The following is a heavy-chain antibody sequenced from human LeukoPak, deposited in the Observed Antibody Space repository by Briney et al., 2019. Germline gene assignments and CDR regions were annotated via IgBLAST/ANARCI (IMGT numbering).Heavy chain of an antibody. J-gene: IGHJ4*02. CDR1: GDSVSSNSAA. D-gene: IGHD6-19*01. Sequence: SQTLSLTCVISGDSVSSNSAAWNWIRQSPSRGLEWLGGTYQRSKWYNDYAVSVKSRITINPDISKNQFSLQLNSVTPEDTAVYYCARSPSPFSSGWYFDYWGQGTLVTVSS. CDR2: TYQRSKWYN. CDR3: ARSPSPFSSGWYFDY. V-gene: IGHV6-1*01.